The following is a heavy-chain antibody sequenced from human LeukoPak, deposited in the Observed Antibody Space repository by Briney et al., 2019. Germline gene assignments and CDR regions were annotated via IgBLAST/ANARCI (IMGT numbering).Heavy chain of an antibody. Sequence: PSETLSLTCTVSGGSISSYYWSWIRQPPGKGLEWIAYIYYSGSTYYNPSLKSRVTISVDTSKNQFSLKLSSVTAADTAVYYCARGPGGGSQHAAFDTWGQGTMVSVSS. V-gene: IGHV4-59*12. CDR2: IYYSGST. D-gene: IGHD3-10*01. CDR1: GGSISSYY. J-gene: IGHJ3*02. CDR3: ARGPGGGSQHAAFDT.